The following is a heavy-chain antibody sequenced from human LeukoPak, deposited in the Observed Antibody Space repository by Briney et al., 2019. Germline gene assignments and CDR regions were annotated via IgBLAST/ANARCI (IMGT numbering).Heavy chain of an antibody. J-gene: IGHJ5*02. V-gene: IGHV3-23*01. Sequence: PGGSLRLSCAASGFTFSDYYMSWIRQTPGKGLEWISSISHSDDSTYYADSVKGRFTISRDNSKDTVYLQMNSLRVDDTALYHCAKSYDTSTSPDHWGQGILVSVSS. CDR2: ISHSDDST. CDR1: GFTFSDYY. CDR3: AKSYDTSTSPDH. D-gene: IGHD3-3*01.